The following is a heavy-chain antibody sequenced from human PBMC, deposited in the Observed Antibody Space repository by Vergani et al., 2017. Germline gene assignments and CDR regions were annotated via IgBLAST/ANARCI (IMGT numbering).Heavy chain of an antibody. J-gene: IGHJ4*02. V-gene: IGHV3-9*01. Sequence: EVQLVESGGGLVQPGRSLRLSCAASGFTFDDYAMHWVRQAPGKGLEWVSGISWNSGSIGYADSVKGRFTISRDNAKNSLYLQMNSLRAEDTALYYCAKVNHYCSSTSCYFAYWGQGTLVTVSS. CDR3: AKVNHYCSSTSCYFAY. CDR1: GFTFDDYA. D-gene: IGHD2-2*01. CDR2: ISWNSGSI.